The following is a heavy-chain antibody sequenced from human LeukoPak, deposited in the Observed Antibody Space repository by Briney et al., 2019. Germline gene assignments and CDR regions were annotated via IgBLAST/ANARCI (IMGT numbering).Heavy chain of an antibody. D-gene: IGHD1-1*01. CDR2: IIPIFGTA. V-gene: IGHV1-69*05. CDR3: ARGGYNWNDSDAFDI. Sequence: SVKVSCKASGGTSSSYAISWVRQAPGQGLEWMGRIIPIFGTANYAQKFQGRVTTTRDTSISTAYMELSRLRSDDTAVYYCARGGYNWNDSDAFDIWGQGTMVTVSS. J-gene: IGHJ3*02. CDR1: GGTSSSYA.